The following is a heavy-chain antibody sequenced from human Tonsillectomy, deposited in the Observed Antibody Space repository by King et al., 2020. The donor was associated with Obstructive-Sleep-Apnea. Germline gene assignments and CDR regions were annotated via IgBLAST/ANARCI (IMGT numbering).Heavy chain of an antibody. CDR1: GYTFTGYY. Sequence: VQLVESGAEVKKPGASVKVSCKASGYTFTGYYMHWVRQAPGQGLEWMGWINPNSGGTNYAQKFQGWVTMTRDTSISTAYMELSRLRSDDTAVYYCAGGDTGSYGASYYYYYGMDVWGQGTTVTVSS. CDR3: AGGDTGSYGASYYYYYGMDV. J-gene: IGHJ6*02. D-gene: IGHD1-26*01. V-gene: IGHV1-2*04. CDR2: INPNSGGT.